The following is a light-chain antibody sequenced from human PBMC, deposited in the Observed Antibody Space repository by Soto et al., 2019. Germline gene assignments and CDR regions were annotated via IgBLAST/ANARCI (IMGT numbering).Light chain of an antibody. CDR1: QGISSY. Sequence: TQSPSSLSASVGDRVTITCRASQGISSYLAWYQQKPGKVPKVLIYAASTLQSGVPSRFSGSGSGTEFTLTISSLQPEDVATYYCQKYYSAPETFGQGTKVEIK. J-gene: IGKJ1*01. CDR3: QKYYSAPET. V-gene: IGKV1-27*01. CDR2: AAS.